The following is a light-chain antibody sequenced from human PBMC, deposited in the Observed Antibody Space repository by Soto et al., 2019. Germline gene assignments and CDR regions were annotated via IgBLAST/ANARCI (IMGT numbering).Light chain of an antibody. CDR1: RDITHF. CDR3: QTYSSALWT. J-gene: IGKJ1*01. CDR2: GAS. Sequence: DIQMTQSPSSLSASVGDRVTFSCRASRDITHFLAWYQQKPGKVPKLLIYGASTLQSGVPSRFSGSGSGTDFTLTITSLQPEDVATYFCQTYSSALWTFGQGTRVEIK. V-gene: IGKV1-27*01.